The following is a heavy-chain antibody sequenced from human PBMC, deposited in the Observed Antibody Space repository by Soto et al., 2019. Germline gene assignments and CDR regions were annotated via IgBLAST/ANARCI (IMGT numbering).Heavy chain of an antibody. CDR3: ARGWSMVTSDY. J-gene: IGHJ4*02. D-gene: IGHD2-21*02. V-gene: IGHV3-48*01. Sequence: ESGGGLVQPGGSLRLSCAASGFTFSSYNMNWVRQAPGKGLEWVSYISSSSNTIYYADSVKGRFTISRDNAKNSLYLQMNSLRAEDTAVYYCARGWSMVTSDYWGQGTLVTVSS. CDR1: GFTFSSYN. CDR2: ISSSSNTI.